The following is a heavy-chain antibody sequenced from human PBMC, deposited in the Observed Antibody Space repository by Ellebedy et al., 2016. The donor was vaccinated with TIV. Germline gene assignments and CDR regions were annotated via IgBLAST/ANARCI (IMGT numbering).Heavy chain of an antibody. CDR2: IKQDGSEK. V-gene: IGHV3-7*03. Sequence: GESLKISCAASGFTFSSNWMSWVRQTPGKGLEWVAYIKQDGSEKYYVDSVKGRFTISRDNAKNSLYLQTNSLRAEDTAVYYCARGRSFNWGQGTLVTVSS. D-gene: IGHD3-10*01. CDR1: GFTFSSNW. CDR3: ARGRSFN. J-gene: IGHJ4*02.